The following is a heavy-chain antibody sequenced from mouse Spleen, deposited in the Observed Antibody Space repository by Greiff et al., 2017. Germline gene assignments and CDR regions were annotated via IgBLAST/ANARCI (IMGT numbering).Heavy chain of an antibody. V-gene: IGHV1-69*01. J-gene: IGHJ3*01. Sequence: QVQLQQSGAELVMPGASVKLSCKASGYTFTSYWMHWVKQRPGQGLEWIGEIDPSDSYTNYNQKFKGKATLTVDKSSSTAYMQLSSLTSEDSAVYYCARPYYGNYFAWFAYWGQGTLVTVSA. D-gene: IGHD2-10*01. CDR1: GYTFTSYW. CDR3: ARPYYGNYFAWFAY. CDR2: IDPSDSYT.